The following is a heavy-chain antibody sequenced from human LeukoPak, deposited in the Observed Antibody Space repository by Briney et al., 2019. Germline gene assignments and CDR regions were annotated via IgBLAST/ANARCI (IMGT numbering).Heavy chain of an antibody. CDR3: ARLTYDFWSGRWNWFDP. J-gene: IGHJ5*02. Sequence: PSETLSLTCTVSGASVSSSSYCWGWIRQPPGKGLEWIGSIYYSGSTYYNPSLESRVAISVDTSKNQFSLKLSSVTAADTAVYYCARLTYDFWSGRWNWFDPWGQGTLVTVSS. CDR1: GASVSSSSYC. V-gene: IGHV4-39*01. CDR2: IYYSGST. D-gene: IGHD3-3*01.